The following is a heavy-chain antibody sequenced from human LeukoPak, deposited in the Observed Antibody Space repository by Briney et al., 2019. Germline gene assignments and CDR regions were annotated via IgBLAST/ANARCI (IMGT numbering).Heavy chain of an antibody. J-gene: IGHJ4*02. D-gene: IGHD5-18*01. V-gene: IGHV4-34*01. CDR2: INHSGST. CDR1: GGSFSGYY. Sequence: SETLSLTCAVYGGSFSGYYWSWIRQPPGKGLEWIGEINHSGSTNYNPSLKSRVTISVDTSKNQFSLKQSSVTAADTAVYYCSRRVSGYSYGPRVRDSCGQGNLFTVSS. CDR3: SRRVSGYSYGPRVRDS.